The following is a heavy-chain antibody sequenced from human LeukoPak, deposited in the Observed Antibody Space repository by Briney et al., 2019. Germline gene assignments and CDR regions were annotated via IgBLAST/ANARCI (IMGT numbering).Heavy chain of an antibody. CDR1: GGSISSSSYY. V-gene: IGHV4-39*01. D-gene: IGHD3-22*01. Sequence: SETLSLTCTVSGGSISSSSYYWGWIRQPPGKGLEWIGSIYYSGSTYHNPSLKSRVTISVDTSKNQFSLKLSSVTAADTAVYYCARSYYYDSSGYPYWGQGTLVTVSS. J-gene: IGHJ4*02. CDR3: ARSYYYDSSGYPY. CDR2: IYYSGST.